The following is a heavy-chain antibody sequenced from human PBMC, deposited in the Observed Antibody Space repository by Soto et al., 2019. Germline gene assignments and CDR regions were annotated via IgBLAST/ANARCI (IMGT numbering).Heavy chain of an antibody. CDR2: ISGSGGST. CDR1: GFTFSSYA. J-gene: IGHJ4*02. Sequence: EVQLLESGGGLVQPGGSLRLSCAASGFTFSSYAMSWVRQAPGKGLEWVSVISGSGGSTHYVESVKGRFTISRDNSKNTLYLQMNSLRAEDTAVYYCANDAGRFLEWFLPFDSWGQGSLVTVSS. CDR3: ANDAGRFLEWFLPFDS. D-gene: IGHD3-3*01. V-gene: IGHV3-23*01.